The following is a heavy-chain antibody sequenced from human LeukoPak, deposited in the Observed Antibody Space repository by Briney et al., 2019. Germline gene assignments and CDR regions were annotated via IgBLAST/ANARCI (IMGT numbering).Heavy chain of an antibody. CDR2: INHSGST. D-gene: IGHD3-9*01. CDR1: GGSFSGYY. Sequence: SETLSLTCAVYGGSFSGYYWSWIRQPPGKGLEWIGEINHSGSTNYNPSLKSRVTISVDTSKNQFSLKLSSVTAADTAVYYCARLGEDYDILTGYYHNWFDPWGQGTLVTVSS. CDR3: ARLGEDYDILTGYYHNWFDP. J-gene: IGHJ5*02. V-gene: IGHV4-34*01.